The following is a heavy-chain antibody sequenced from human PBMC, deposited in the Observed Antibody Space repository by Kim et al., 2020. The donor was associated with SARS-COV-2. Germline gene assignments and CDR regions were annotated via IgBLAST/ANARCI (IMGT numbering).Heavy chain of an antibody. J-gene: IGHJ6*03. CDR1: GFTFSTYW. D-gene: IGHD2-2*01. Sequence: GGSLRLSCAASGFTFSTYWMYWVRQAPGKGLVWVSRINSDGSSTNYADSVKGRFTISRDNAKNTLYLQMNSLRAEDTAVYYCARSSSTSCPCYYMDVWGKGTAGT. CDR2: INSDGSST. CDR3: ARSSSTSCPCYYMDV. V-gene: IGHV3-74*01.